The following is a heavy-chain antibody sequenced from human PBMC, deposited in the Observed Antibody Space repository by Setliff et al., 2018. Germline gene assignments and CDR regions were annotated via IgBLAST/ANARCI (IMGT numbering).Heavy chain of an antibody. D-gene: IGHD3-10*01. CDR2: IIPILGIA. CDR3: ARGGDVDGWYFDL. J-gene: IGHJ2*01. V-gene: IGHV1-69*10. Sequence: RASVKVSCKASGGTFSSYAISWVRQAPGQGLEWMGGIIPILGIANYAQKFQGRVTITADKSTSTAYMELSSLRSEDTAVYYCARGGDVDGWYFDLWGRGTLVTVSS. CDR1: GGTFSSYA.